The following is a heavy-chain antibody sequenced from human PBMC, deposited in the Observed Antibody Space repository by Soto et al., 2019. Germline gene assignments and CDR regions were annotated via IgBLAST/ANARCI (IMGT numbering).Heavy chain of an antibody. Sequence: GGSLRLSCAASGFTFSSYGMHWVRQAPGKGLEWVANIKQDGSEKYYVDSVKGRFTISRDNAKNSLYLQMNSLRAEDTAVYYCARDSLHKYQLLPFYYYYMDVWGKGTTVTVSS. CDR2: IKQDGSEK. J-gene: IGHJ6*03. CDR1: GFTFSSYG. V-gene: IGHV3-7*01. D-gene: IGHD2-2*01. CDR3: ARDSLHKYQLLPFYYYYMDV.